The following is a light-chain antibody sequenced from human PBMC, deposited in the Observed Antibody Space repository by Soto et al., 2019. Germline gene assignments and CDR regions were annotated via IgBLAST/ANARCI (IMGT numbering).Light chain of an antibody. CDR3: QQYGSSPRT. CDR2: GAS. V-gene: IGKV3-20*01. Sequence: VLTQSPGTLSLSPGERAALSCRASQSVSNNYLAWYQQKPGQAPRLLIYGASSRATGIPDRFAGSGSGTDFTLTISRLEPEDFAVYYCQQYGSSPRTFGQGTKVDIK. J-gene: IGKJ1*01. CDR1: QSVSNNY.